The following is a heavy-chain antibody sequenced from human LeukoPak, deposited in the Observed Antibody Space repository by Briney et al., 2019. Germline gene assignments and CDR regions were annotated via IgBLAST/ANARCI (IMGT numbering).Heavy chain of an antibody. V-gene: IGHV1-2*02. Sequence: ASVKVSCKASGYTFTGYYMHWVRQAPGQGLEWMGWINPNSGGTNYAQKFQGRVTMTRDTSISTAYMELSRLRSDDTAVYYCARQNGDYYYYMDVWGKGTTVTISS. CDR2: INPNSGGT. CDR3: ARQNGDYYYYMDV. CDR1: GYTFTGYY. J-gene: IGHJ6*03. D-gene: IGHD4-17*01.